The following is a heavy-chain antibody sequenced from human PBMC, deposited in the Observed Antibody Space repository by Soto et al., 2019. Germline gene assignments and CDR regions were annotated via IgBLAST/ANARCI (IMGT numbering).Heavy chain of an antibody. CDR1: GFTFSDHY. D-gene: IGHD1-1*01. V-gene: IGHV3-11*06. J-gene: IGHJ4*02. CDR3: VRSGDNYNLLDY. CDR2: SSNSGSFT. Sequence: GGSLRLSCAASGFTFSDHYMSWIRQAPGKGLEWIGYSSNSGSFTRYADSVKGRFSISRDNAKNSLYLQINSLRGDDTAIYYCVRSGDNYNLLDYWGKGT.